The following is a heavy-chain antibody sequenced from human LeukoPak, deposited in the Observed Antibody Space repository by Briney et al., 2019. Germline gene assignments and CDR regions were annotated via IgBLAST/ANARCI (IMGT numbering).Heavy chain of an antibody. CDR1: GGSISSSNW. CDR3: ANRWGGGSPYDAFDI. J-gene: IGHJ3*02. V-gene: IGHV4-4*02. Sequence: SENLSLTCAVSGGSISSSNWWSWVRQPPGKGLEWIGEIYHSGSTNYNPSLKSRVTISVDKSKNQFSLKLSSVTAADTAVYYCANRWGGGSPYDAFDIWGQGTMVTVSS. CDR2: IYHSGST. D-gene: IGHD2-15*01.